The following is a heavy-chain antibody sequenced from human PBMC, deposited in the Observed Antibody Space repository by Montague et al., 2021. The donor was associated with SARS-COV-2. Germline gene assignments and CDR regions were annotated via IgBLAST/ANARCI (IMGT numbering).Heavy chain of an antibody. Sequence: SWIRQPPFFLVSLIVEISHSGSTSSHPVFNRCCTTSVFTAKNQFTLKLSSATAADTAVYYCARVPYRLLFVPRYYGMDVWGQGTTVTVSS. V-gene: IGHV4-34*01. CDR2: ISHSGST. J-gene: IGHJ6*02. CDR3: ARVPYRLLFVPRYYGMDV. D-gene: IGHD2-2*01.